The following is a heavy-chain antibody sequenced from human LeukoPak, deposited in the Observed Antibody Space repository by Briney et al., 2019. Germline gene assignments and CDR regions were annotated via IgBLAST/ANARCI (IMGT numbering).Heavy chain of an antibody. CDR3: ARGTRWLQFMGYFDY. CDR2: IYYSGST. CDR1: GGSISSSSYY. D-gene: IGHD5-24*01. Sequence: SETLSLTCTVSGGSISSSSYYWGWIRQPPGKGLEWIGSIYYSGSTYYNPSLKSRVTISVDTSKNQFSLKLSSVTAADTAVYYCARGTRWLQFMGYFDYWGQGTLVTVSS. V-gene: IGHV4-39*07. J-gene: IGHJ4*02.